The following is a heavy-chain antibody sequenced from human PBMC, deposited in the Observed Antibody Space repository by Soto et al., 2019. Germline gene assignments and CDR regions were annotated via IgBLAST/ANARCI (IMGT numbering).Heavy chain of an antibody. V-gene: IGHV4-59*01. J-gene: IGHJ3*02. CDR2: IYYSGTT. CDR1: GGSMPRYF. CDR3: ARGRGGTYDAFDI. D-gene: IGHD1-26*01. Sequence: WETRSLTCPVSGGSMPRYFWSWIRRPPGKGLEWIGYIYYSGTTNDKPSLKSRVTTSLDTSKNQFSLKVVSLTAADKDFYYCARGRGGTYDAFDIWGPGSLDTVS.